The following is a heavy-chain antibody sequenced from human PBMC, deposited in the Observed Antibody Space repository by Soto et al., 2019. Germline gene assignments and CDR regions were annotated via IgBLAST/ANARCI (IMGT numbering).Heavy chain of an antibody. J-gene: IGHJ4*02. CDR3: ARGGYSAVRATVY. V-gene: IGHV1-8*01. CDR2: MNPKSGDT. CDR1: GYTFTDYG. Sequence: QVQLVQSGAEVKMPGASVKVSCKASGYTFTDYGINWVRQATGQGLEWMGWMNPKSGDTVYAQKFQGRVSMTRATPVSTAYMELNSLKAEDAAVYYCARGGYSAVRATVYWGQGTLVTVSS. D-gene: IGHD1-26*01.